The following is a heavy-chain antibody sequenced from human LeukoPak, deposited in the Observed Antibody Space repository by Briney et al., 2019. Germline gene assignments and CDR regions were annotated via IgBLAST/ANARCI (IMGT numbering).Heavy chain of an antibody. CDR1: GGSFSGYY. D-gene: IGHD6-19*01. J-gene: IGHJ4*02. Sequence: SETLSLTCAVYGGSFSGYYWSWIRQPPGKGLEWIGEINHSGSTYYNPSLKSRVTISVDTSKNQFSLKLSSVTAADTAVYYCASRAVAAFFDYWGQGTLVTVSS. CDR3: ASRAVAAFFDY. CDR2: INHSGST. V-gene: IGHV4-34*01.